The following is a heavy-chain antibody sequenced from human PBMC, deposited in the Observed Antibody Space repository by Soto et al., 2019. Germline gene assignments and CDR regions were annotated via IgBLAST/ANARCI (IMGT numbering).Heavy chain of an antibody. CDR3: ARPGYSSGWYGEGDY. Sequence: SETLSLTCTVSGGSISSSSYYWGWIRQPPGKGLEWIGSIYYSGSTYYNPSLKSRVTISVGTSKNQFSLKLSSVTAADTAVYYCARPGYSSGWYGEGDYWGQGTLVTVSS. J-gene: IGHJ4*02. V-gene: IGHV4-39*01. CDR2: IYYSGST. CDR1: GGSISSSSYY. D-gene: IGHD6-19*01.